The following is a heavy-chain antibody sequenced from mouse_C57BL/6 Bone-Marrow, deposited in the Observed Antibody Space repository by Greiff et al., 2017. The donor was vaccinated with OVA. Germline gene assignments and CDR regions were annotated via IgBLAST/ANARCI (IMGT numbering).Heavy chain of an antibody. CDR3: ARGDYDEGGY. CDR2: ISYDGSN. Sequence: ESGPGLVKPSQSLSLTCSVTGYSITSGYYWNWIRQFPGNKLEWMGYISYDGSNNYNPSLKNRISITRDTSKNQFFLKLNSVTTEDTATYYCARGDYDEGGYWGQGTTLTVSS. D-gene: IGHD2-4*01. J-gene: IGHJ2*01. CDR1: GYSITSGYY. V-gene: IGHV3-6*01.